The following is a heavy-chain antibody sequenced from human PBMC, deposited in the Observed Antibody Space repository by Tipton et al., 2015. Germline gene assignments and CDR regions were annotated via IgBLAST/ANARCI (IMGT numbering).Heavy chain of an antibody. D-gene: IGHD2-15*01. CDR2: ISNSGNTI. Sequence: SLRLSCAASGFTLSDYYMSWIRQAPGKGLEWISYISNSGNTIYYADSVKGRFTISRDNAKNSLYLQINSLRAEDTAMYYCARLVGVGSYYFDYWGQGTLVTVSS. V-gene: IGHV3-11*01. CDR1: GFTLSDYY. J-gene: IGHJ4*02. CDR3: ARLVGVGSYYFDY.